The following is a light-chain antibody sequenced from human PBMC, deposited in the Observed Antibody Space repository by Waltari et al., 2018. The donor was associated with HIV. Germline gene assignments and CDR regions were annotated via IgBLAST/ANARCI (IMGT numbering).Light chain of an antibody. CDR3: QADAANIVT. J-gene: IGLJ3*02. CDR2: EDH. CDR1: SGSIASDY. Sequence: NFMLTQPHSVSESPGKTVSISCARSSGSIASDYVQWYQQRPGSSPILLIYEDHQRSSGAPDLCSASIDTATNSASLTISGLKTEDEADYYCQADAANIVTFGGGTKLTVL. V-gene: IGLV6-57*01.